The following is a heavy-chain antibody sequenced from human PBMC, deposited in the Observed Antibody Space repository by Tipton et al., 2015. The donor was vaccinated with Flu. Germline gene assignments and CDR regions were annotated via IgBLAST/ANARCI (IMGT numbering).Heavy chain of an antibody. CDR3: ARVDSSSWYESYAFDI. D-gene: IGHD6-13*01. CDR1: GFTFSNYA. CDR2: IRSNGGST. Sequence: SLRLSCAASGFTFSNYAMHWVRQAPGKGLEYVSAIRSNGGSTYYANSVKGRFTISRDNSKNTLYLQMGSLRAEDMAVYYCARVDSSSWYESYAFDIWGQGTMVTVSS. J-gene: IGHJ3*02. V-gene: IGHV3-64*01.